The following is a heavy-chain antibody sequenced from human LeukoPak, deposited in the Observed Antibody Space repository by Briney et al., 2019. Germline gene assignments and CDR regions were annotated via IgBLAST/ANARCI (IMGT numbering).Heavy chain of an antibody. Sequence: SVKVSCKASGGTFSDYALNWVRQAPGQGLEWMGVFIPILGTANSTQKFQDRVTITADISTNTVYMELSSLRSDDTAVYYCARKKLSSVWGIDAFDIWGQGTMVTVSS. D-gene: IGHD3-16*01. V-gene: IGHV1-69*10. CDR2: FIPILGTA. CDR3: ARKKLSSVWGIDAFDI. CDR1: GGTFSDYA. J-gene: IGHJ3*02.